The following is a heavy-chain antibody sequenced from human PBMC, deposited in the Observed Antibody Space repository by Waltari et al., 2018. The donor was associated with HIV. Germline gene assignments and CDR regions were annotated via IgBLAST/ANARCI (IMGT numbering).Heavy chain of an antibody. Sequence: QVQLVESGGGVVQPGRSLRLSCAASGFTFNPYAMHWVRPAPGKGVEWVAVISWDGGNKHYADSVKGRCTISRDKSRNSLYLQMSSLRAEDTAVYYCGREGDYYDSSPFDYWGQGTLVTVSS. CDR3: GREGDYYDSSPFDY. D-gene: IGHD3-22*01. J-gene: IGHJ4*02. V-gene: IGHV3-30-3*01. CDR2: ISWDGGNK. CDR1: GFTFNPYA.